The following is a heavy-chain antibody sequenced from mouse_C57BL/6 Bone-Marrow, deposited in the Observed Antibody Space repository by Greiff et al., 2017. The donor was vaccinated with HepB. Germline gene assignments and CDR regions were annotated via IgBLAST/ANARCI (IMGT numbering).Heavy chain of an antibody. CDR2: IYPRSGNT. V-gene: IGHV1-81*01. J-gene: IGHJ3*01. Sequence: QVQLKQSGAELARPGASVKLSCKASGYTFTSYGISWVKQRTGQGLEWIGEIYPRSGNTYYNEKFKGKATLTADKSSSTAYMELRSLTSEDSAVYFCARSLPSYWGQGTLVTVSA. CDR3: ARSLPSY. CDR1: GYTFTSYG.